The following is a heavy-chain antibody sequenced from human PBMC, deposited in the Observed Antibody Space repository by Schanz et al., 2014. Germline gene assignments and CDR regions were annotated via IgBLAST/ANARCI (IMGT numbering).Heavy chain of an antibody. D-gene: IGHD6-19*01. CDR2: ISNSGSSI. Sequence: HVQLVESGGGLVKPGGSLSLSCAASGFTFSDYYMTWIRQAPGKGLEWVSYISNSGSSIYNADSVKGRFTISRDNAKNSLYLQMKSLRAEDTAVYYCAKCIGWYGRCAFDIWGQGTMVTVSS. J-gene: IGHJ3*02. CDR3: AKCIGWYGRCAFDI. CDR1: GFTFSDYY. V-gene: IGHV3-11*01.